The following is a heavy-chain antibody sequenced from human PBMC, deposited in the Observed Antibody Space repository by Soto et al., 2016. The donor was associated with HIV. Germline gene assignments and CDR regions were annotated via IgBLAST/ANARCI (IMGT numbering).Heavy chain of an antibody. V-gene: IGHV1-69-2*01. D-gene: IGHD6-13*01. CDR2: VDPEDGET. CDR1: GYTFTDYY. Sequence: VQLVQSGAEVKKPGATVKISCKVSGYTFTDYYMHWVQQAPGKGLEWMGLVDPEDGETIYAEKFQGRVTITADTSTDTAYMELSSLRSEDTAVYYCARVQGYSSSWSLYYYYYMERLGKGTTVTVSS. CDR3: ARVQGYSSSWSLYYYYYMER. J-gene: IGHJ6*03.